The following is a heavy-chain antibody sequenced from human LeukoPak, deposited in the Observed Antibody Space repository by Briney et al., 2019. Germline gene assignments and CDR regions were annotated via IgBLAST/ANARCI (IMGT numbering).Heavy chain of an antibody. V-gene: IGHV3-48*03. D-gene: IGHD2-15*01. Sequence: GGSLRLSCAASGFTFSSYEMNWVRQAPGKGLEWVSYISSSGSTIYYADSVKGRFTISRDSAKNSLYLQMNSLRAEDTAVYYCARVVGGGLDYWGQGALVTVSS. J-gene: IGHJ4*02. CDR3: ARVVGGGLDY. CDR1: GFTFSSYE. CDR2: ISSSGSTI.